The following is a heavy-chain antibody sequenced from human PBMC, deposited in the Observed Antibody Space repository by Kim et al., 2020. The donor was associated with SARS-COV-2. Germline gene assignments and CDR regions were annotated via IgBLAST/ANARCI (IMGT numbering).Heavy chain of an antibody. V-gene: IGHV3-43*01. Sequence: GGSLRLSCAASGFTFDDYTMHWVRQAPGKGLECLSLISWDGGSTYYADSVKGRFTISRDNSKNSLYLQMNSLRTEDTALYYCAKDLGDNWNDEEKGFDYWGQGTLVTVSS. CDR3: AKDLGDNWNDEEKGFDY. J-gene: IGHJ4*02. CDR2: ISWDGGST. D-gene: IGHD1-1*01. CDR1: GFTFDDYT.